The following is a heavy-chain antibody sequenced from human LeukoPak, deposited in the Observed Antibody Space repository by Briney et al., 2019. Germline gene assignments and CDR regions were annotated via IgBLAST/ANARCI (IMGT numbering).Heavy chain of an antibody. V-gene: IGHV4-61*02. D-gene: IGHD3-3*01. J-gene: IGHJ4*02. CDR1: GGSISSGSYY. Sequence: SETLSLTCTVSGGSISSGSYYWSWIRQPAGKGLEWIGRIYTSGSTNYNPSLKSRATISVDTSKNQFSLKLSSVTAADTAVYYCARFGVTRSRGHRDYWGQGTLVTVSS. CDR3: ARFGVTRSRGHRDY. CDR2: IYTSGST.